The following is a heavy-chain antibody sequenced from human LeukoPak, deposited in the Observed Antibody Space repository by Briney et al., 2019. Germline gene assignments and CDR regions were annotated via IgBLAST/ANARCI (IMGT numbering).Heavy chain of an antibody. Sequence: ASVKVSCKASGYTFTSYDINWVRQATGQGLEWMGWMNPNSGNTGYAQKFQGRVTMTRNTSISTAYMELNRLKSDDTAMFYCARYTSPSKFDYWGQGTLVTVSS. V-gene: IGHV1-8*01. CDR3: ARYTSPSKFDY. CDR2: MNPNSGNT. J-gene: IGHJ4*02. D-gene: IGHD2-2*01. CDR1: GYTFTSYD.